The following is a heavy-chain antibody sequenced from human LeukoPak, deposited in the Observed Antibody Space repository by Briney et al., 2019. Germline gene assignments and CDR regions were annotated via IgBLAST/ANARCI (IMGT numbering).Heavy chain of an antibody. CDR3: ARALNLLDPVTLDY. CDR2: ISSSSSYI. Sequence: PGGSLRLSCAASGFTFSSYAMSWVRQAPGKGLEWVSSISSSSSYIYYADSVKGRFTISRDNARNSLYLQMNSLRAEDTAVYYCARALNLLDPVTLDYWGQGTLVTVSS. J-gene: IGHJ4*02. CDR1: GFTFSSYA. D-gene: IGHD1-1*01. V-gene: IGHV3-21*01.